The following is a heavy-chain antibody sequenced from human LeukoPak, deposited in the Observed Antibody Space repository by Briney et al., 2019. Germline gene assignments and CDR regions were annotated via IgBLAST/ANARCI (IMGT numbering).Heavy chain of an antibody. J-gene: IGHJ5*02. D-gene: IGHD3-9*01. CDR1: GGSFSGYY. V-gene: IGHV4-34*01. Sequence: SETLSLTCAVYGGSFSGYYWSWIRQPPGKGLEWIGEINHSGSTNYNPSLKSRVTISVDTSKNQFSLKLSSVTAADTAVYYCARGKLRYFDSLNWFAPGAQGPLVTVSS. CDR2: INHSGST. CDR3: ARGKLRYFDSLNWFAP.